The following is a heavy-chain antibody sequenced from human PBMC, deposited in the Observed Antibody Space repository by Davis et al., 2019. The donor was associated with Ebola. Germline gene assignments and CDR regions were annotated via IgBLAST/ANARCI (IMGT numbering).Heavy chain of an antibody. CDR1: GYTFTSYA. CDR2: INAGNGNT. V-gene: IGHV1-3*01. J-gene: IGHJ6*02. D-gene: IGHD2-15*01. CDR3: AREGYCSGGSCYWDYYYYGMDV. Sequence: AASVKVSCKASGYTFTSYAMHRVRQAPGQRLEWMGWINAGNGNTNYAQKLQGRVTMTTDTSTSTAYMELRSLRSDDTAVYYCAREGYCSGGSCYWDYYYYGMDVWGQGTTVTVSS.